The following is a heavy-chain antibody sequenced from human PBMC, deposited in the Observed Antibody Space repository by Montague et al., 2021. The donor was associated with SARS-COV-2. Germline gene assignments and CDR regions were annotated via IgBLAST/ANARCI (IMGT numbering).Heavy chain of an antibody. CDR1: GSSVRSYY. CDR2: IYESGSK. J-gene: IGHJ4*02. Sequence: SETLSLTCIVAGSSVRSYYWGWIRQHPGKGLEWIGYIYESGSKNXXPPLKGRVTISVDTSKNQFSLKLSSVTAADTAVYYCARENTVTTFGGPYYIDSWGQGTLVTVSA. V-gene: IGHV4-59*02. CDR3: ARENTVTTFGGPYYIDS. D-gene: IGHD4-17*01.